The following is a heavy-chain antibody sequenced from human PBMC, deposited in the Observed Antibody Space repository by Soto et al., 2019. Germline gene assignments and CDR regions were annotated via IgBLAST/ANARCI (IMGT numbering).Heavy chain of an antibody. V-gene: IGHV3-23*01. D-gene: IGHD3-9*01. J-gene: IGHJ6*03. Sequence: HPGGSLRLSCAASGFTFSSYAMSWVRQAPGKGLEWVSAISGSGGSTYYADSVKGRFTISRDNSKNTLYLQMNSLRAEDTAVYYCAKDFRYFDYYMDVWGKGTTVTVSS. CDR2: ISGSGGST. CDR3: AKDFRYFDYYMDV. CDR1: GFTFSSYA.